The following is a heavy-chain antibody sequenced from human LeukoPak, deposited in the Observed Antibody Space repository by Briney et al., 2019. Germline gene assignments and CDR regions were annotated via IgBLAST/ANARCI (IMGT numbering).Heavy chain of an antibody. CDR2: IKTKTDGETT. CDR3: AKDGYCSGGNCRGGPYYFDY. Sequence: AGGSLRLSCAASGLTFSNAWMSWVRQAPGQGLEWVARIKTKTDGETTDYAAPVKGRFTIPRDDSKNTLYLQMNSLRDEDTAVYYCAKDGYCSGGNCRGGPYYFDYWGQGTLVTVSS. J-gene: IGHJ4*02. CDR1: GLTFSNAW. D-gene: IGHD2-15*01. V-gene: IGHV3-15*01.